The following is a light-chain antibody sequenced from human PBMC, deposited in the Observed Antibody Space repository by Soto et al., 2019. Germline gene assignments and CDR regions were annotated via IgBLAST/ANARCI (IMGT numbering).Light chain of an antibody. J-gene: IGKJ5*01. V-gene: IGKV3-20*01. Sequence: IVLTQSPDTLSLSPGDRATLSCRATQSVSSNSLAWYQQKPGQAPRLLIYAAATRATGIPDRVSGSGSGTDFTLTISRLEPEDFAVYYCQHFGGTTFTFGQGTRLEIK. CDR1: QSVSSNS. CDR3: QHFGGTTFT. CDR2: AAA.